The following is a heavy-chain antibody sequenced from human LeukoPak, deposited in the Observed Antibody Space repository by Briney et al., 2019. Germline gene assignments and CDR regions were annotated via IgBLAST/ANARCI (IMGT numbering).Heavy chain of an antibody. J-gene: IGHJ5*02. D-gene: IGHD3-10*01. V-gene: IGHV4-59*06. CDR3: ARGHFFYGSGSENWFDP. CDR1: GGSISSYY. Sequence: PSETLSLTCTVSGGSISSYYWSWIRQPAGKGLEWIGYIYYSGSTYYNPSLKSRVTISVDTSKNQFSLKLSSVTAADTAVYYCARGHFFYGSGSENWFDPWGQGTLVTVSS. CDR2: IYYSGST.